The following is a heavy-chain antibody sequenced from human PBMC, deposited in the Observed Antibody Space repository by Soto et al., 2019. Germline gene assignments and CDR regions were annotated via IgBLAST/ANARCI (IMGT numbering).Heavy chain of an antibody. D-gene: IGHD2-2*01. J-gene: IGHJ5*02. CDR1: GGSISSGGYS. V-gene: IGHV4-30-2*01. CDR3: ARVPDR. Sequence: SGTLSLTCAVSGGSISSGGYSWSWIRQPPGKGLEWIGYIYHSGSTYYNPSLKSRVAISVDRSKNQFSLKLSSVTAADTAVYYCARVPDRWGQGTLVTVSS. CDR2: IYHSGST.